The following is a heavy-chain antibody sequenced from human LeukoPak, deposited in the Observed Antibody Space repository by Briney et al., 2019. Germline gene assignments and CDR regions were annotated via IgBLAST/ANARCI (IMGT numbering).Heavy chain of an antibody. CDR2: ISYDGSNK. J-gene: IGHJ4*02. D-gene: IGHD1-1*01. V-gene: IGHV3-30*09. Sequence: PGRSLRLSCAASGFTFSSYAMHWVRQAPGKGLEWVAVISYDGSNKYYADSVKGRFAISRDNSRNTVYLQMNSLRPEDTAIYYCAKDRAGTPWADWGQGTLVTVSS. CDR3: AKDRAGTPWAD. CDR1: GFTFSSYA.